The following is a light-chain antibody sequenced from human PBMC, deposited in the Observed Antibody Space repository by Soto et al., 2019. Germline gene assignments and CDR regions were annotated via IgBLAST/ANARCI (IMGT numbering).Light chain of an antibody. CDR2: DAS. CDR1: QGVSSY. CDR3: HQRSSWPQS. V-gene: IGKV3-11*01. Sequence: EIVLTQSPATLSLSPGERATLSCRASQGVSSYLAWYQQKPGQAPRLLIYDASDRATCIPARFSGSGSETDFTLTVSSLEPEDFAVYYCHQRSSWPQSFGQGTKVDIK. J-gene: IGKJ1*01.